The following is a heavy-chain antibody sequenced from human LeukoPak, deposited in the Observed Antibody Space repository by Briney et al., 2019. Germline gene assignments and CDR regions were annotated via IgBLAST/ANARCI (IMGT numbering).Heavy chain of an antibody. CDR3: AKVSASGNYYTPLDAFDI. J-gene: IGHJ3*02. V-gene: IGHV3-23*01. CDR2: ISGSGAST. CDR1: GFTFSNYA. D-gene: IGHD3-10*01. Sequence: GGSLRLSCAASGFTFSNYAMSWVRQAPGKGLEWVSAISGSGASTYNADSVKGRFTISRDNSKTTLYLQMNSLRAEDTAVYYCAKVSASGNYYTPLDAFDIWGQGTMVTVSS.